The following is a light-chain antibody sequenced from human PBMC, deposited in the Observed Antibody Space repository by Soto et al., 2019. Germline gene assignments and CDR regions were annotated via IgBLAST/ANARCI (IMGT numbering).Light chain of an antibody. Sequence: DVVMTQSPLSLPVTPGEPASISCRSSQSLLHRNGKNYLDWYLQKPGQSPQLLIYLGSNRASGVPDRFSGSESGTDFTLKISRVEAEDVGAYYCMQALQTPSFGQGTKLEIK. CDR2: LGS. J-gene: IGKJ2*01. CDR1: QSLLHRNGKNY. V-gene: IGKV2-28*01. CDR3: MQALQTPS.